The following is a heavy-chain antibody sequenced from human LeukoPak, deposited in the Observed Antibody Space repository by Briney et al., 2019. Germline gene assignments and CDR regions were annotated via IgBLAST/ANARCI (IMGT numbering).Heavy chain of an antibody. J-gene: IGHJ4*02. D-gene: IGHD3-22*01. CDR1: GYTYTSYG. V-gene: IGHV1-2*04. CDR2: INPNSGGT. CDR3: ARWNGYYDSSGYPDY. Sequence: GASVKVSCKASGYTYTSYGISWVRQAPGQGLEWMGRINPNSGGTDYAQKFQGWVTMTRDTSISTAYMELSRLRSDDTAVYYCARWNGYYDSSGYPDYWGQGTLVTVSS.